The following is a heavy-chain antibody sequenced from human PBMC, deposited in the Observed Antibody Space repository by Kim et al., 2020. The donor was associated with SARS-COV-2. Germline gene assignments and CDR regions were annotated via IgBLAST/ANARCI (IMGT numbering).Heavy chain of an antibody. Sequence: GGSLRLSCAASGFTVSSSYMTWVRQAPGKGLEWVSAIYSGDVTDYADSVKGRFTISRHNSKNTLYLQMNSLIPEDTAVYYCAKDDELGFWHWGQGTLVTV. CDR3: AKDDELGFWH. V-gene: IGHV3-53*04. J-gene: IGHJ4*02. CDR2: IYSGDVT. CDR1: GFTVSSSY. D-gene: IGHD7-27*01.